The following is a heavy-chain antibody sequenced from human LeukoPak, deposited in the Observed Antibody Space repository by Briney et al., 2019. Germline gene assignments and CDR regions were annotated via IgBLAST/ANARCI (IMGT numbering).Heavy chain of an antibody. CDR2: IYYSGST. CDR3: AKAAVVQCFDY. D-gene: IGHD1-1*01. J-gene: IGHJ4*02. V-gene: IGHV4-30-4*08. CDR1: GGSISSGDYY. Sequence: SETLSLTCTVSGGSISSGDYYWSWISQPPGKGLEWIGYIYYSGSTYYNPSLKSRVTISVDTSKNQFSLKLSSVTAADTAVYYCAKAAVVQCFDYWGQGTLVTVSS.